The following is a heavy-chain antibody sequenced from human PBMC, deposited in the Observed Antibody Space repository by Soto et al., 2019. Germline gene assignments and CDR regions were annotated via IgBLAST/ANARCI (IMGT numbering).Heavy chain of an antibody. Sequence: SETLSLTCTVSGGSISSYYWSWIRQPPGKELEWIGYIYYSGSTNYNPSLKSRVTISVDTSKNQFSLKLSSVTAADTAVYYCARGTYSSGWGRFDYWGQGTLVTVSS. V-gene: IGHV4-59*01. D-gene: IGHD6-19*01. CDR1: GGSISSYY. CDR3: ARGTYSSGWGRFDY. J-gene: IGHJ4*02. CDR2: IYYSGST.